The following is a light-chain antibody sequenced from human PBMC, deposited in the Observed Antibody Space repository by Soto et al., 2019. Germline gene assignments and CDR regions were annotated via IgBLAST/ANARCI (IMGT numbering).Light chain of an antibody. CDR3: QQYNNWPGT. CDR1: QSVSSN. V-gene: IGKV3-15*01. Sequence: EIVMMHSPATLSVSPGERATLSCRASQSVSSNLAWYQQKPGQAPRLLIYGASTRATGIPARFSGSGSGTEFTLSFSSLQSEDFAVYYCQQYNNWPGTFGQGT. CDR2: GAS. J-gene: IGKJ1*01.